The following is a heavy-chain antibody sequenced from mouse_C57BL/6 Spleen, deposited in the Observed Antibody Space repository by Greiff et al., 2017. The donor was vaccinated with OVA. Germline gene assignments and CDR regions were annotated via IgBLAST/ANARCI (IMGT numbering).Heavy chain of an antibody. D-gene: IGHD3-2*02. CDR3: ARRAQATQYYYAMDY. J-gene: IGHJ4*01. V-gene: IGHV5-17*01. CDR2: ISSGSSTI. CDR1: GFTFSDYG. Sequence: EVQVVESGGGLVKPGGSLKLSCAASGFTFSDYGMHWVRQAPEKGLEWVAYISSGSSTIYYADTVKGRFTISRDNAKNTLFLQMTSLRSEDTAMYYCARRAQATQYYYAMDYWGQGTSVTVSS.